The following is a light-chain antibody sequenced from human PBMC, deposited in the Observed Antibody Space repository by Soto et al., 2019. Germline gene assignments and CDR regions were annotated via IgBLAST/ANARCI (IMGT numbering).Light chain of an antibody. CDR1: SSDVGAYDF. CDR2: DVS. CDR3: TSYTSSNTLYV. Sequence: QSVLTQPASVSGSPGQSITISCTGTSSDVGAYDFVSWYQQHPDKAPKLMIYDVSNRPSGVSDRFSGSKSGNTASLTISGLLAEDEADYYCTSYTSSNTLYVFGTGTKATVL. J-gene: IGLJ1*01. V-gene: IGLV2-14*01.